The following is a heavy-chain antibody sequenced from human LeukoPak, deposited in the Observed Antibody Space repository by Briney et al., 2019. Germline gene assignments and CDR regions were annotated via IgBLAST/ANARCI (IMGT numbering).Heavy chain of an antibody. CDR1: GGTLSSYA. V-gene: IGHV1-69*05. D-gene: IGHD3-3*01. CDR3: ARAGGIRFLEWLPTF. CDR2: IIPIFGTA. Sequence: SVKVSCKASGGTLSSYAISWVRQAPGQGLEWMGGIIPIFGTANYAQKFQGRVTITTDESTSTAYMELSSLRSEDTAVYYCARAGGIRFLEWLPTFWGQGTMVTVSS. J-gene: IGHJ3*01.